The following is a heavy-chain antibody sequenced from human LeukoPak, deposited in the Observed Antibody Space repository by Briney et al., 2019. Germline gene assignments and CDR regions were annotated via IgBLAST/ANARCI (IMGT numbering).Heavy chain of an antibody. D-gene: IGHD2-2*01. J-gene: IGHJ4*02. CDR1: GYTLTELS. Sequence: ASVKVSCKVSGYTLTELSMHWMRQAPGKGLEWMGGFDPEDGETIYAQKFQGRVTMTEDTSTDTDYMELSSLRSEDTAVYYCATGINQLLLFDYWGQGTLVTVSS. CDR3: ATGINQLLLFDY. CDR2: FDPEDGET. V-gene: IGHV1-24*01.